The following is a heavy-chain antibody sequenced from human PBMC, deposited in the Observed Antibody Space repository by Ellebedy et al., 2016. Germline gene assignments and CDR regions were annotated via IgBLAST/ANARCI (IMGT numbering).Heavy chain of an antibody. V-gene: IGHV3-30-3*02. Sequence: GGSLRLSCAASGFPFWGYKMHWVRQAPGKGLEWVAAISYDASQKYHGDSARGRFTISRDNSKNTLYLQMDSLRTDDTAVYYCANEGSPDTSSWYSLDSWGQGTLVTVSS. CDR3: ANEGSPDTSSWYSLDS. D-gene: IGHD6-13*01. CDR2: ISYDASQK. J-gene: IGHJ4*02. CDR1: GFPFWGYK.